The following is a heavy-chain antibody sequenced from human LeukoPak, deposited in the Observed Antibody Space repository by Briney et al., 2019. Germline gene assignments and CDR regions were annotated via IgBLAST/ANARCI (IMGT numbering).Heavy chain of an antibody. D-gene: IGHD4-17*01. CDR2: ISSSSSYI. CDR1: GFTFSSYT. Sequence: GGSLRLSCAASGFTFSSYTMNWVRQAPGEGLGWVSFISSSSSYIDYADSVKGRFTISRDNSKNTLYLQMNSLRAEDTAVYYCAKNGDRGFDYWGQGTLVTASS. J-gene: IGHJ4*02. CDR3: AKNGDRGFDY. V-gene: IGHV3-21*01.